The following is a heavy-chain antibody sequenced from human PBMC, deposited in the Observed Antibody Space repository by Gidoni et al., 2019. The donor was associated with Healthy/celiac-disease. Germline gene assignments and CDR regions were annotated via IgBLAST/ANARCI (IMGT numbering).Heavy chain of an antibody. Sequence: EVQLVESGGGLVQPGGSLRLSCAASGFTFSSDAMSWVRQAPGKGLEWVSAISGSGGSTYYADSVKGRFTISRDNSKNTLYLQMNSLRAEDTAVYYCAKGHDCTNGVCLLVAFDYWGQGTLVTVSS. CDR2: ISGSGGST. J-gene: IGHJ4*02. V-gene: IGHV3-23*04. CDR3: AKGHDCTNGVCLLVAFDY. D-gene: IGHD2-8*01. CDR1: GFTFSSDA.